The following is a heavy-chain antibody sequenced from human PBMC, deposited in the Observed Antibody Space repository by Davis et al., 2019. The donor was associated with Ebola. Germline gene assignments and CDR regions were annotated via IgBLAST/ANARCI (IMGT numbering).Heavy chain of an antibody. J-gene: IGHJ4*02. CDR2: ISSSSSYI. CDR1: GFTFSSYS. D-gene: IGHD5-12*01. V-gene: IGHV3-21*04. CDR3: ARGIVATISDY. Sequence: LSLTCAASGFTFSSYSMNWVRQAPGKGLEWVSSISSSSSYIYYADSVKGRFTISRDNSKNTLYLQMNSLRAEDTAVYYCARGIVATISDYWGQGTLVTVSS.